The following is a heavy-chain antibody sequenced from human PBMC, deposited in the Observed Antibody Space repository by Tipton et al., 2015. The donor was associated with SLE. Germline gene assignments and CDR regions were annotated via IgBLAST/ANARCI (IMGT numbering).Heavy chain of an antibody. CDR1: GGSFSGYY. Sequence: TLSLTCAVYGGSFSGYYWSWIRQPPGKGLEWIGEINHSGSTNYNPSLKSRVTISVDTSKNQFSLKLSSVTAADTAVYYCARGEQWAPGGYFDYWGQGTLVTVSS. J-gene: IGHJ4*02. CDR3: ARGEQWAPGGYFDY. CDR2: INHSGST. D-gene: IGHD6-19*01. V-gene: IGHV4-34*01.